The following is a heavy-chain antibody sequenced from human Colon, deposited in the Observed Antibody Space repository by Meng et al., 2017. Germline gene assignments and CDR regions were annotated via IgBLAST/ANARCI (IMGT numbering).Heavy chain of an antibody. D-gene: IGHD5-12*01. CDR1: GYIFTGYY. J-gene: IGHJ4*02. CDR3: ARPLYSGNNRRGYLGY. CDR2: INPNNGDT. V-gene: IGHV1-2*02. Sequence: ASVKVSCKASGYIFTGYYIQWIRQAPGQGLESMGWINPNNGDTNSAQKFQGRVTMTRDTSNTTAYLELRSLRSDDTAVYYCARPLYSGNNRRGYLGYWGQGTLVTVSS.